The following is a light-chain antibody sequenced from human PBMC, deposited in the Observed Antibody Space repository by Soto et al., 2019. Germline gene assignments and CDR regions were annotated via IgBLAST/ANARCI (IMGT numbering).Light chain of an antibody. Sequence: VLTQSPGTLSLSPGERATLSCRAGQSVSSSYLAWYQQKPGQAPRLLIYGASSRATGIPDRFSGSGSGTDFTLTISRLEPEDFAVYYCQQYGSSPRKTFGQGTKLEIK. CDR3: QQYGSSPRKT. CDR2: GAS. V-gene: IGKV3-20*01. CDR1: QSVSSSY. J-gene: IGKJ2*01.